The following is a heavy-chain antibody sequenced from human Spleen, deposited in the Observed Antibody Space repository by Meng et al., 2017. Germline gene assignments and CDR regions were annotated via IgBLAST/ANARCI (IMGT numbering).Heavy chain of an antibody. J-gene: IGHJ4*02. CDR2: INTEWSTT. D-gene: IGHD2-21*01. CDR1: GFTFSGHW. CDR3: ARLADCDGGGCNPGVSWFDY. Sequence: ESLKTPWAASGFTFSGHWMHWVRQAPGKGLVWVSRINTEWSTTTHADSVKGRSTISRDNAKNTLYLQIHSLRAEDTAVHYCARLADCDGGGCNPGVSWFDYWGQGTLVTVSS. V-gene: IGHV3-74*01.